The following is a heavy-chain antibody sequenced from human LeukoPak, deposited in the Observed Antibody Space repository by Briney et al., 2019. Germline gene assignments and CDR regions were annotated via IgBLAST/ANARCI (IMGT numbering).Heavy chain of an antibody. CDR1: GFTFSSYA. D-gene: IGHD3-3*01. J-gene: IGHJ4*02. V-gene: IGHV3-23*01. CDR3: ARDDDYDFWSGFVDY. CDR2: ISGSGGST. Sequence: GGFLRLSCAASGFTFSSYAMSWVRQAPGKGLEWVSAISGSGGSTYYADSVKGRFTISRDNSKNTLYLQMNSLRAEDTAVYYCARDDDYDFWSGFVDYWGQGTLVTVPS.